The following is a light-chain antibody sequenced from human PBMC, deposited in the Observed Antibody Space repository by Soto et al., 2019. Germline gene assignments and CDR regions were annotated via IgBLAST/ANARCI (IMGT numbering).Light chain of an antibody. Sequence: DIQMTQFPSTLSASVGDRVTITCRASQSISNRLAWFQQKSGEAPNLLIHKASSLESGVPSRFSGSGSGTEFTLTISSLQPEDFATYSCQQYNIYSWTFGQGTKV. CDR1: QSISNR. CDR2: KAS. CDR3: QQYNIYSWT. V-gene: IGKV1-5*03. J-gene: IGKJ1*01.